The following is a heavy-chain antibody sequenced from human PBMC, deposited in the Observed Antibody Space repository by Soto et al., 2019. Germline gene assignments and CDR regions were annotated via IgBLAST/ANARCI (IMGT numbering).Heavy chain of an antibody. CDR3: ASRYYDFWSGPYYYYYMDV. D-gene: IGHD3-3*01. CDR1: GFTFSSYW. J-gene: IGHJ6*03. Sequence: GGSLRLSCAASGFTFSSYWMSWVRQAPGKGLEWVANIKQDGSEKYYVDSVKGRFTISRDNAKNSLYLQMNSLRAEDTAVYYCASRYYDFWSGPYYYYYMDVWGKGTTVTVSS. CDR2: IKQDGSEK. V-gene: IGHV3-7*01.